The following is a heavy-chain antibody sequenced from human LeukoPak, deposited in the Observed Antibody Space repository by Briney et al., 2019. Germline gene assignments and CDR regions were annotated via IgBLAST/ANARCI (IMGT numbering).Heavy chain of an antibody. D-gene: IGHD3-3*01. J-gene: IGHJ6*02. V-gene: IGHV3-9*01. CDR1: GFTFDDYA. CDR3: AKGLVVEWLGGMDV. Sequence: GGSLRLSCAASGFTFDDYAMHWVRQAPGKGLEWVSGISWNSGSIGYADSVKGRFTISRDNAKNSLYLQMNSRRAEDTALYYCAKGLVVEWLGGMDVWGQGTTVTVSS. CDR2: ISWNSGSI.